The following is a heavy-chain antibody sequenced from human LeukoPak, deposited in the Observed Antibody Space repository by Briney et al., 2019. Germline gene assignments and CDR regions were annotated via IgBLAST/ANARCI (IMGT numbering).Heavy chain of an antibody. V-gene: IGHV3-30*02. D-gene: IGHD2-8*01. CDR1: GFTFIRYG. J-gene: IGHJ6*03. CDR2: IRNDGTDR. Sequence: PGGSLRLSCTASGFTFIRYGMHWVRQAPGKGLEWVAFIRNDGTDRYYADSVQGRFTISRDSSKNTLFLQMKSLRADDTAVYYCARGVLRGRDYFYMDVWGNGTTVTVSS. CDR3: ARGVLRGRDYFYMDV.